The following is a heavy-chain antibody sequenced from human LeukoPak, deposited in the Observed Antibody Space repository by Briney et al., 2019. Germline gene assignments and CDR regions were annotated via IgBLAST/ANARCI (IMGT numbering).Heavy chain of an antibody. V-gene: IGHV1-69*13. J-gene: IGHJ4*02. CDR1: VYTFTSYG. CDR3: AGGRMAGTYVFDY. CDR2: IIPIFGTA. D-gene: IGHD6-19*01. Sequence: ASVKVSCKASVYTFTSYGISWVRQAPGQGLEWMGGIIPIFGTANYAQKFQGRVTITADESTSTAYMELSSLRSEDTAVYYCAGGRMAGTYVFDYWGQGTLVTVSS.